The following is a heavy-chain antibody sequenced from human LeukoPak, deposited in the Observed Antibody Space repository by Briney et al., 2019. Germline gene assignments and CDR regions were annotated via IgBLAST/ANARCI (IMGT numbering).Heavy chain of an antibody. D-gene: IGHD5-24*01. CDR2: INPSGGST. CDR1: GYTFTSYY. V-gene: IGHV1-46*01. J-gene: IGHJ6*03. Sequence: ASVKVSCKASGYTFTSYYMHWVRQAPGQGLEWMGIINPSGGSTSYAQKFQGRVTMTRDMSTSTVYMELSSLRSEDTAVYYCARGGRRDGYNRWADYYCYMDVWGKGTTVTVSS. CDR3: ARGGRRDGYNRWADYYCYMDV.